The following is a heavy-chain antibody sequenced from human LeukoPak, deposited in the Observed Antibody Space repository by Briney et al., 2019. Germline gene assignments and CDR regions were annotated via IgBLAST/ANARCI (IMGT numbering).Heavy chain of an antibody. CDR3: ARESRTAWDNAFDI. V-gene: IGHV1-2*02. CDR1: GYTFTGYY. D-gene: IGHD1-1*01. Sequence: ASVKVSCKASGYTFTGYYMHWVRQAPGQGLEWMGWINPNSGGTNYAQKFQGRVTMTRDTSISAAYMELSRLRSDDTAVYYCARESRTAWDNAFDIWGQGTMVTVSS. J-gene: IGHJ3*02. CDR2: INPNSGGT.